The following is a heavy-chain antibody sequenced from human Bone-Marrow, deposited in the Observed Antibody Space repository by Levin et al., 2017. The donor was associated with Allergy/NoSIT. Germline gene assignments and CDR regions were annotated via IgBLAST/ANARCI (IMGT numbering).Heavy chain of an antibody. Sequence: PGGSLRLSCAASGFTFDDYTMHWVRQAPGKGLEWVSLISWDGTNAYYADSVRGRFTIFRDNSVTSLYLQMNSLRTEDTALYYCARPYCSGGSCYLTEGYSLDYWGQGTLVTVSS. CDR3: ARPYCSGGSCYLTEGYSLDY. D-gene: IGHD2-15*01. CDR2: ISWDGTNA. V-gene: IGHV3-43*01. J-gene: IGHJ4*02. CDR1: GFTFDDYT.